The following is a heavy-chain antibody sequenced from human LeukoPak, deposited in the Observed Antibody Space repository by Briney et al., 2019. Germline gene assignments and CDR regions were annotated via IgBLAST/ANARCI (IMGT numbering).Heavy chain of an antibody. CDR3: ALKLSGSLYYYYNYMDV. CDR2: IKEDGSEK. D-gene: IGHD3-3*01. V-gene: IGHV3-7*01. J-gene: IGHJ6*03. Sequence: QPGGSLRLSCAASGFTFSSYWMTWVRQAPGKGLEWVANIKEDGSEKYYVDSVKGRFTISRDNAKNSLYLQMNSLRAEDTAVYYCALKLSGSLYYYYNYMDVWGKGTTVTVSS. CDR1: GFTFSSYW.